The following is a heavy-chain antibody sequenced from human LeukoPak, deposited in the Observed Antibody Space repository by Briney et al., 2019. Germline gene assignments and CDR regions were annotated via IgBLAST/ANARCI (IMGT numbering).Heavy chain of an antibody. D-gene: IGHD6-13*01. CDR3: ARGHIRYSSSLLDY. CDR1: GGSISSSSYY. V-gene: IGHV4-39*07. J-gene: IGHJ4*02. Sequence: PPETLSLTCTVSGGSISSSSYYWGRIRQPPGKGLEWIGSIYYSGSTYYNPSLKSRVTISVDTSKNQFSLKLSSVTAADTAVYYCARGHIRYSSSLLDYWGQGTLVTVSS. CDR2: IYYSGST.